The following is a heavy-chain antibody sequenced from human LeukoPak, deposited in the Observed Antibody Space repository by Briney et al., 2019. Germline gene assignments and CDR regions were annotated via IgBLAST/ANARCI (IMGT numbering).Heavy chain of an antibody. J-gene: IGHJ6*02. D-gene: IGHD2-2*01. Sequence: GGSLRLSCAASGFTVSGNYMSWVRQAPGKGLEWVSVIYSGGLTYYADSVKGRFTISRDNSKNTVYLQMNSLTAEDTAVYYCARDGPDKYYHYGMDVWGQGTTVTVSS. V-gene: IGHV3-66*01. CDR3: ARDGPDKYYHYGMDV. CDR1: GFTVSGNY. CDR2: IYSGGLT.